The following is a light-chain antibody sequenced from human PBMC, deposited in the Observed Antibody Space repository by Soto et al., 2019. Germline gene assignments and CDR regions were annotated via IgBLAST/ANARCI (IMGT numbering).Light chain of an antibody. Sequence: QSVLTQPASVSGSPGQSITISCTGTGSDVGVYNYVSWYQQHPGKAPKVMIYDVSNRPSGVSNRFSGSKSGNTASLTISGLQAEDDADYYCSSYTSASTPLVFGGGTKLTVL. CDR3: SSYTSASTPLV. CDR2: DVS. CDR1: GSDVGVYNY. J-gene: IGLJ2*01. V-gene: IGLV2-14*01.